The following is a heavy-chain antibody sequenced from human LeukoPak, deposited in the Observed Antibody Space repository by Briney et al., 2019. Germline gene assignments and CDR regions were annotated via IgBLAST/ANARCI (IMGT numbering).Heavy chain of an antibody. CDR2: IYYSGST. J-gene: IGHJ6*03. CDR3: ARVIVLADFWSGYYTTSYYMDV. D-gene: IGHD3-3*01. Sequence: SETLSLTCTVSGGSISSYYGSWIRQPPGKGLEWIGYIYYSGSTNYNPSLKSRVTISVDTSKNQFSLKLSSVTAADTAVYYCARVIVLADFWSGYYTTSYYMDVWGKGTTVTVSS. CDR1: GGSISSYY. V-gene: IGHV4-59*01.